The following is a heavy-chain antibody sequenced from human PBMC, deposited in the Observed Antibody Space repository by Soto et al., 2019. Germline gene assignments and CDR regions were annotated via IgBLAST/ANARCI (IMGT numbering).Heavy chain of an antibody. V-gene: IGHV4-30-4*01. D-gene: IGHD2-15*01. Sequence: ASETLSLTCSVSGDSISTVDYFWAWVRQPPGQALEYIGYIYKSATTYYNPSLESRVAISLDTSKSQFSLNVTSLTAADTAVYFCARGRYCLTGRCFPNWFDSWGQGTLVTVSS. CDR1: GDSISTVDYF. CDR2: IYKSATT. J-gene: IGHJ5*01. CDR3: ARGRYCLTGRCFPNWFDS.